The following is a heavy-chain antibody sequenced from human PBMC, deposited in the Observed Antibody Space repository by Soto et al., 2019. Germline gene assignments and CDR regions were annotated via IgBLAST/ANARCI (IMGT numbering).Heavy chain of an antibody. Sequence: ASVKVSCKASGYTFTSYDINWVRQAAGQGLEWMGWMNPNSGNTGYAQKFQGRVTMTRNTSISTAYMELSSLRSEDTAVYYCARVVAAAGYYYYYYGMDVWGQGTTVTVSS. D-gene: IGHD6-13*01. V-gene: IGHV1-8*01. CDR1: GYTFTSYD. CDR3: ARVVAAAGYYYYYYGMDV. J-gene: IGHJ6*02. CDR2: MNPNSGNT.